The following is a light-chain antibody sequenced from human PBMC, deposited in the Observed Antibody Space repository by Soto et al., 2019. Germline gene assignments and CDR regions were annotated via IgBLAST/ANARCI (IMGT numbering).Light chain of an antibody. V-gene: IGKV3-15*01. J-gene: IGKJ1*01. Sequence: EIVMTQSPATLSVSPGERATLSCRASQSVNSNLAWYQQKPGQAPRLLIFGASTRATGIPARFSGRGSGTEFNLTISSLLSEDFAVYYCQKYNSWPPAFGQGTKVEI. CDR2: GAS. CDR1: QSVNSN. CDR3: QKYNSWPPA.